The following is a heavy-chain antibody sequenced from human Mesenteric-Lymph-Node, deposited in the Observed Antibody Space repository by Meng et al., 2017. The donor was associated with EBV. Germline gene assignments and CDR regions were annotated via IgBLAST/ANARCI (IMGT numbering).Heavy chain of an antibody. Sequence: QVQLVQSGTEVKKPGASVKGSCKASGYIFESYRVHWARQAPGQRLEWMGWINPAFGNTDYSQKFQGKVTITSDTSASTAYMDLTSLTPEDTAVYFCARDAGDYVLDYWGQGTLVTVSS. J-gene: IGHJ4*02. CDR3: ARDAGDYVLDY. CDR1: GYIFESYR. D-gene: IGHD4-17*01. CDR2: INPAFGNT. V-gene: IGHV1-3*01.